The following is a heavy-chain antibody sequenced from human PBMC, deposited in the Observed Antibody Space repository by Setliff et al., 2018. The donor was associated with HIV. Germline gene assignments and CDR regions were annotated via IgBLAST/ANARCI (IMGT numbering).Heavy chain of an antibody. Sequence: SETLSLTCTVSGGSISSHYWSWIRQPPGKGLEWIGYIFYSGITNYNPSLKSRVTISVDTSKNQFSLKLSSVTAADTAVYYCARPALGIGGGSRFDNWGQGTRVTFSS. CDR3: ARPALGIGGGSRFDN. J-gene: IGHJ4*02. CDR1: GGSISSHY. CDR2: IFYSGIT. V-gene: IGHV4-59*08. D-gene: IGHD3-10*01.